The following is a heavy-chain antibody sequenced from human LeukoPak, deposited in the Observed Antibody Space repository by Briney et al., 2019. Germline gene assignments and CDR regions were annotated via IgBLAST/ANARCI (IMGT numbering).Heavy chain of an antibody. V-gene: IGHV3-23*01. J-gene: IGHJ4*02. D-gene: IGHD2-2*02. CDR3: AKWGSIHGPMCRFDF. Sequence: PGGSLRLSCAASGFTFSSYAMHWVRQAPGKGLEWVSAICTSGGITYYADSVKGRFTISRDNSKNTLYLQMNSQRAEDTALLYCAKWGSIHGPMCRFDFWGQGTLVTVSS. CDR1: GFTFSSYA. CDR2: ICTSGGIT.